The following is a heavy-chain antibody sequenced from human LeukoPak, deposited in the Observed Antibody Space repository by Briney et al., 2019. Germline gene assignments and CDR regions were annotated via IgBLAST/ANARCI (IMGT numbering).Heavy chain of an antibody. V-gene: IGHV3-23*01. CDR1: GFTFSSYA. CDR2: ISGSGGST. CDR3: AKDYSGSWYYFDY. Sequence: GSLRLSCAASGFTFSSYAMSWVRQAPGKGLEWVSAISGSGGSTYYADSVKGRFTISRDNAKNTVYLQMNSLRAEDTAVYYCAKDYSGSWYYFDYWGQGTLVTVSS. J-gene: IGHJ4*02. D-gene: IGHD6-13*01.